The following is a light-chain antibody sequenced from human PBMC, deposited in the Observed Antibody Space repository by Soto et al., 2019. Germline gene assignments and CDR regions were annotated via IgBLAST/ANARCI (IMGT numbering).Light chain of an antibody. Sequence: QSVLTQPPSASGTPGQRVTISCSGSSSNIGSSTLNWYQQLPGTAPKSLIYSNSQRPSGVPDRFSGSKSGTSASLAISGLQSEDEADYYCAAWDDTLTDYVFGTGTKLTVL. CDR2: SNS. CDR3: AAWDDTLTDYV. J-gene: IGLJ1*01. CDR1: SSNIGSST. V-gene: IGLV1-44*01.